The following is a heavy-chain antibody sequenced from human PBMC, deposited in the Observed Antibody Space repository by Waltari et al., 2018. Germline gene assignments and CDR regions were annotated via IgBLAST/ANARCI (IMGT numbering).Heavy chain of an antibody. CDR2: VYPADTKT. Sequence: EVQLVQSGAEVKKPGATVKISCKVSGYTFTDYYMHWVQQAPGKGLELMGRVYPADTKTYYSAKFRGSVTITADTSTDIAFMVLSSLRPEDTALYYGATDVTIFGVVIWPWGKGTTVTISS. CDR1: GYTFTDYY. CDR3: ATDVTIFGVVIWP. D-gene: IGHD3-3*01. V-gene: IGHV1-69-2*01. J-gene: IGHJ6*04.